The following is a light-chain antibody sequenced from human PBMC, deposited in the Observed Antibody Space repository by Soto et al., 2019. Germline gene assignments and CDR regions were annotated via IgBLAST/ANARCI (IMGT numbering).Light chain of an antibody. J-gene: IGKJ2*01. CDR3: QQYGSSPPHT. CDR1: QSVSSY. CDR2: GAS. V-gene: IGKV3-20*01. Sequence: EIVLTQSPGTLSLSPGERATLSCRASQSVSSYLAWYQQKPGQAPRLLIYGASSRATGIPDRFSGSGSGTDFTITISRLEPEDFAVYYCQQYGSSPPHTFGQGTKLEI.